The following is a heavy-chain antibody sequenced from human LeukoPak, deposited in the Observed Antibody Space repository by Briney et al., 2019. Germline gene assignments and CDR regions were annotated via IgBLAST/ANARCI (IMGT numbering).Heavy chain of an antibody. D-gene: IGHD6-19*01. CDR2: ISAYNGNT. CDR1: GYTFTSYG. J-gene: IGHJ4*02. CDR3: ARAVAGINPPFDY. Sequence: ASVKVSCKSSGYTFTSYGISWVRQAPGQGLEWMGWISAYNGNTNYAQKLQGRVTMTTGTSTSTAYMELRSLRSDDTAVYYCARAVAGINPPFDYWGQGTLVAVSS. V-gene: IGHV1-18*01.